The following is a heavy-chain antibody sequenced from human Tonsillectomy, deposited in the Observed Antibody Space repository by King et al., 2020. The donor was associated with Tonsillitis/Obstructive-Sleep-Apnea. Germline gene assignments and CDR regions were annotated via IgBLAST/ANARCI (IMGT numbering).Heavy chain of an antibody. CDR2: IIPILGIA. J-gene: IGHJ5*02. D-gene: IGHD2-2*02. CDR3: AREGCSSTSCYRAHSWFDP. V-gene: IGHV1-69*09. Sequence: QLVQSGAEVKKPGSSVKVSCKASGGTFSSYAISWVRQAPGQGLEWMGRIIPILGIANYAQKFQGRVTNTADKSTNTASMELSSLRTEDTAVYYWAREGCSSTSCYRAHSWFDPWGQGTLVTVSS. CDR1: GGTFSSYA.